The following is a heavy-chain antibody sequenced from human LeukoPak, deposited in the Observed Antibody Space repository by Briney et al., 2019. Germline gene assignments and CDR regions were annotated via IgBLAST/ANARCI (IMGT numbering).Heavy chain of an antibody. CDR1: GFTFDNYA. D-gene: IGHD3-22*01. V-gene: IGHV3-9*01. CDR2: ISWNSGSL. Sequence: PGGSLRLSCAASGFTFDNYAMHWVRQAPGKGLEWVSGISWNSGSLGYADSVKGRFTISRDNAKNSLYLQMNSLRAEDTALYYCAKDITWRYYDSSGYYSGVDYWGQGTLVTVSS. CDR3: AKDITWRYYDSSGYYSGVDY. J-gene: IGHJ4*02.